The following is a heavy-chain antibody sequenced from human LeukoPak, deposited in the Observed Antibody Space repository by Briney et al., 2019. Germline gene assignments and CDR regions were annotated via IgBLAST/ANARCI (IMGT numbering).Heavy chain of an antibody. Sequence: ASVKVSCKASGYTFTSYGISWVRQAPGQGLEWMGWISAYNGNTNYAQKLQGRVTMTTDTSTSTAYMELSSLRSEDTAVYYCARGRRYCSSTSCYRFDYWGQGTLVTVSS. D-gene: IGHD2-2*01. CDR2: ISAYNGNT. J-gene: IGHJ4*02. CDR3: ARGRRYCSSTSCYRFDY. V-gene: IGHV1-18*01. CDR1: GYTFTSYG.